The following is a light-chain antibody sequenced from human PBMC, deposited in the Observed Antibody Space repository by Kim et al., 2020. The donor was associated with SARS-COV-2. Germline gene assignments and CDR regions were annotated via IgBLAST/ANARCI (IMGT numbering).Light chain of an antibody. J-gene: IGKJ2*02. CDR3: QHRCIRPPCT. Sequence: EIVMTQSPATLSVSPGERATLSCRASQSVRSALAWYQQKPGQAPRLLIYAASTRATGMPARFSGSGSGTEFTLTISSLEPEDFALYFRQHRCIRPPCTFGQGTKLEI. CDR1: QSVRSA. V-gene: IGKV3-11*01. CDR2: AAS.